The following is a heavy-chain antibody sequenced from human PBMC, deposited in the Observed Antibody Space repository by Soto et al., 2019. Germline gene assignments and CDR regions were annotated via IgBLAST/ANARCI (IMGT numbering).Heavy chain of an antibody. J-gene: IGHJ4*02. V-gene: IGHV3-33*01. Sequence: PVRSLRLSDGASGFTFSRSGMHWVRQALGMWPEGVAVSWYDGGNYYDAASAKGQFTISRDNPRNRLYLQMNNLRAEDRAVDSCARSSARVVPWDYFDYWGQGTLVTVSS. CDR3: ARSSARVVPWDYFDY. CDR1: GFTFSRSG. D-gene: IGHD7-27*01. CDR2: SWYDGGNY.